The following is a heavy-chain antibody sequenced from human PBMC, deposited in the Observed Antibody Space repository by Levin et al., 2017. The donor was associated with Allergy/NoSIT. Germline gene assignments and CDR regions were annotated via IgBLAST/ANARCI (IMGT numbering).Heavy chain of an antibody. CDR2: ISYDGSNK. D-gene: IGHD3-10*01. CDR1: GFTFSSYA. V-gene: IGHV3-30-3*01. J-gene: IGHJ3*02. Sequence: GESLKISCAASGFTFSSYAMHWVRQAPGKGLEWVAVISYDGSNKYYADSVKGRFTISRDNSKNTLYLQMNSLRAEDTAVYYCASRYDYYGSGSYYNEPPDAFDIWGQGTMVTVSS. CDR3: ASRYDYYGSGSYYNEPPDAFDI.